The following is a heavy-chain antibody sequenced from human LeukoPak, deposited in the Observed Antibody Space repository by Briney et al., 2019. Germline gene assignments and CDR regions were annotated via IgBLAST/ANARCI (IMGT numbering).Heavy chain of an antibody. Sequence: GGSLRLSCAASGFTFSSYAMTWVRQAPGKGLEWVSGISTSGGGTSYADSVKGRFTISRDNSKNTLYLQMNSLRAEDTAVYYCAKGADIVVVPTGKAGGILDYWGQGTLVTVSS. D-gene: IGHD2-2*01. J-gene: IGHJ4*02. CDR2: ISTSGGGT. CDR1: GFTFSSYA. CDR3: AKGADIVVVPTGKAGGILDY. V-gene: IGHV3-23*01.